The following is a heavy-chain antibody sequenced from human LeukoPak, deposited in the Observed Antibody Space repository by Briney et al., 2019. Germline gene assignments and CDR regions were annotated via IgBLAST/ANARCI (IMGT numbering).Heavy chain of an antibody. J-gene: IGHJ4*02. CDR2: ISGSGGST. CDR1: GFTFISYA. CDR3: AKDGYRYGPNYFDY. Sequence: HPGGSLRLSCAASGFTFISYAMNWVRQAPGKGLEWVSGISGSGGSTYYADSVKGRFTISRDNSKNTLYLQMNSLRAEDTAVYYCAKDGYRYGPNYFDYWGQGTLVTVSS. V-gene: IGHV3-23*01. D-gene: IGHD5-18*01.